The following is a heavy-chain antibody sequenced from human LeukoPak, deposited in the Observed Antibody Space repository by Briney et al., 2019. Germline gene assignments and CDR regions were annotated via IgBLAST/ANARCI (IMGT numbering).Heavy chain of an antibody. Sequence: HPGGSLRLSCAASGFTFSSYSMNWVRQAPGKGLEWVSYISSSSSTIYYTDSVKGRFTISRDNSKNTLYLQMNSLRAEDTAVYYCAKDLGYCSGGSCPQLDYWGQGTLVIVSS. J-gene: IGHJ4*02. D-gene: IGHD2-15*01. CDR2: ISSSSSTI. CDR3: AKDLGYCSGGSCPQLDY. V-gene: IGHV3-48*01. CDR1: GFTFSSYS.